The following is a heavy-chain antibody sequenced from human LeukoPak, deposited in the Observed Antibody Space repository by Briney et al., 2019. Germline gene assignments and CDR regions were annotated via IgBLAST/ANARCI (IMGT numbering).Heavy chain of an antibody. D-gene: IGHD3-22*01. J-gene: IGHJ3*02. Sequence: ASVKVSCKASGYTFTSYYMHWVRQAPGQGLEWMGIINPSGGSTSYAQKFQGRVTMTRDTSTSTVYMELSSLRSEDTAVYYCARDVERQTMIVVSEWDGGAFDIWGQGTMVTVSS. CDR2: INPSGGST. CDR3: ARDVERQTMIVVSEWDGGAFDI. CDR1: GYTFTSYY. V-gene: IGHV1-46*01.